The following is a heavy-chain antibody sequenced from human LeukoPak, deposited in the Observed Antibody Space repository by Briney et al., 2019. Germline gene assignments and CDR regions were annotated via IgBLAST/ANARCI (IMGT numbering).Heavy chain of an antibody. J-gene: IGHJ3*02. CDR1: AGSISSSSYY. CDR2: IYYSANT. V-gene: IGHV4-39*01. D-gene: IGHD1-26*01. Sequence: SETLSLTCTVSAGSISSSSYYWGWIRHPPGEGLEWIGNIYYSANTFYNPSLKSRVTISVDTSKNQFSLKLSSVTAADTSLYYCARYSGSHYAFDIWGQGTMVTVSS. CDR3: ARYSGSHYAFDI.